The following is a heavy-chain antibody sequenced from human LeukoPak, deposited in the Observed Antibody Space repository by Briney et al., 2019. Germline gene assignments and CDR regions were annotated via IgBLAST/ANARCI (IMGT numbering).Heavy chain of an antibody. J-gene: IGHJ1*01. CDR2: ISYDGSNK. D-gene: IGHD3-22*01. Sequence: GRSLRLSCAASGFTFSSYGMHWVRQAPGKGLEWVAVISYDGSNKYYADSVKGRFTISRDNSKSTLYLQMNSLRAEDTAVYYCAKDRFFHDSSGFVYFQHWGQGTLVTVSS. CDR1: GFTFSSYG. CDR3: AKDRFFHDSSGFVYFQH. V-gene: IGHV3-30*18.